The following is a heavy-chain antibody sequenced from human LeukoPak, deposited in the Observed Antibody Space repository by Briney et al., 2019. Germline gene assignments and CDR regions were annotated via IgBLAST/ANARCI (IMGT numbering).Heavy chain of an antibody. CDR3: ATGGRTAPRRNWFDP. D-gene: IGHD1/OR15-1a*01. V-gene: IGHV1-18*01. CDR1: GYTFTSYG. J-gene: IGHJ5*02. CDR2: MSAYNGNT. Sequence: ASVKVSCKASGYTFTSYGISWVRQAPGQGLERMGWMSAYNGNTNYAQKFQGRVTMTEDTSTDTAYMELSSLRSEDTAVYYCATGGRTAPRRNWFDPWGQGTLVTVSS.